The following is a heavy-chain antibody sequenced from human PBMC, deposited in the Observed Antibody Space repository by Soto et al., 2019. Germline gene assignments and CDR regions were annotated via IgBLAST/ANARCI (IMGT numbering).Heavy chain of an antibody. CDR2: INSDGSST. D-gene: IGHD2-15*01. CDR3: VRTSLVVAAATREDY. V-gene: IGHV3-74*01. Sequence: EVQLVESGGGLVQPGGSLRLSCAASGFTFSSYWMHWVLQAPGKGLVWVSRINSDGSSTSNADSVKGRFTISSDNAKNTLYLQMNSLRAEDTAVYYCVRTSLVVAAATREDYWGQGTLVTVSS. J-gene: IGHJ4*02. CDR1: GFTFSSYW.